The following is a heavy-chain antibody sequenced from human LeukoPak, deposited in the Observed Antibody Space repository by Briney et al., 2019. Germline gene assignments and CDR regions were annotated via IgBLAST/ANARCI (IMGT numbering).Heavy chain of an antibody. D-gene: IGHD4-23*01. CDR3: ARAMTTVVTFDY. Sequence: SETLSLTCAVYGGSFSGYYWGWIRQPPGKGLEWIGEINHSGSTNYNPSLKSRVTISVDTSKNQFSLKLSSVTAADTAVYYCARAMTTVVTFDYWGQGTLVTVSS. V-gene: IGHV4-34*01. J-gene: IGHJ4*02. CDR2: INHSGST. CDR1: GGSFSGYY.